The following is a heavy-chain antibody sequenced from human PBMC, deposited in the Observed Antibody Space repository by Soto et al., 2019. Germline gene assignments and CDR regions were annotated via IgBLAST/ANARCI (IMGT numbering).Heavy chain of an antibody. CDR2: ISGSGGSI. J-gene: IGHJ4*02. CDR1: GFTFGIYA. Sequence: EVQLLESGGGLVQPGGSLRLSCAASGFTFGIYAMSWVRQAPGKGLEWVSSISGSGGSIYYAHSVKGLFTISRDNTKNTMDLQMNSLRAEDTAVYHCARVAPEYSSTPRRFDFWGQGTLVTVSS. CDR3: ARVAPEYSSTPRRFDF. V-gene: IGHV3-23*01. D-gene: IGHD6-13*01.